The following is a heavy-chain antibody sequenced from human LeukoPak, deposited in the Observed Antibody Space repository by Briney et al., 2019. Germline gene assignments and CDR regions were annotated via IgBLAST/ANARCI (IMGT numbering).Heavy chain of an antibody. CDR1: GGSISSSSYY. Sequence: SETLSLTCTVSGGSISSSSYYWGWIRQPPGKGLEWIGSIYYSGSTYYNPSLKSRVTISVDTSKNQFSLKLSSVTAADTAVYYCAREPRDIVVVPAARAGYWGQGTLVTVSS. CDR3: AREPRDIVVVPAARAGY. D-gene: IGHD2-2*01. V-gene: IGHV4-39*07. J-gene: IGHJ4*02. CDR2: IYYSGST.